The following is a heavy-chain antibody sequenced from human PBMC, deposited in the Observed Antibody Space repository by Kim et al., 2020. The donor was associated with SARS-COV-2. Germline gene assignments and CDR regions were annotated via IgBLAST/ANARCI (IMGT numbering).Heavy chain of an antibody. J-gene: IGHJ3*02. V-gene: IGHV3-21*01. Sequence: YYADSVKGRFTISRDNAKNSLYLQMNSLRAEDTAVYYCARLTVTPDAFDIWGQGTMVTVSS. D-gene: IGHD4-17*01. CDR3: ARLTVTPDAFDI.